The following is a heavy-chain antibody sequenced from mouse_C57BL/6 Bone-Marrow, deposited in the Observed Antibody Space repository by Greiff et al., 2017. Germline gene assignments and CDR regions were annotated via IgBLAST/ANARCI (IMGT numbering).Heavy chain of an antibody. V-gene: IGHV4-1*01. CDR1: GIDFSRYW. CDR3: AAQLGGGYFDV. Sequence: EADGIDFSRYWMSWVRRAPGKGLEWIGEINPDSSTINYAPSLKDKFIISRDNAKNTLYLQMSKVRSEDTALYYCAAQLGGGYFDVWGTGTTVTVSS. D-gene: IGHD4-1*02. CDR2: INPDSSTI. J-gene: IGHJ1*03.